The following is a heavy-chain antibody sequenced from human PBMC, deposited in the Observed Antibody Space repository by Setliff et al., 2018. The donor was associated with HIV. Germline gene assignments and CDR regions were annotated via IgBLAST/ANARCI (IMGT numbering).Heavy chain of an antibody. D-gene: IGHD1-26*01. Sequence: GESLKISCKTSGYSFTNYWVGWVRQMPGNGLEWMGLIWPDDSDTMYSPSFQGQVTMSADKSISTAYLQWSSLKAPDTAMYYCARRRSSGSLLDAFEIWGQGTMVTVSS. CDR1: GYSFTNYW. CDR2: IWPDDSDT. CDR3: ARRRSSGSLLDAFEI. J-gene: IGHJ3*02. V-gene: IGHV5-51*01.